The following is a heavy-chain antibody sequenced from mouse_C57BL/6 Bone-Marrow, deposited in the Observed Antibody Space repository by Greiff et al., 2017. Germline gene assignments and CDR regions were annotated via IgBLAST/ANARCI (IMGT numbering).Heavy chain of an antibody. CDR2: INYDGSST. V-gene: IGHV5-16*01. Sequence: DVKLVESEGGLVQPGSSMKLSCTASGFTFSDYYMAWVRQVPEKGLEWVANINYDGSSTYYLDSLKSRFIISRDNAKNILYLQMSSLKSEDTATYYCARDQGPGSPYYAMDYWGQGTSVTVSS. J-gene: IGHJ4*01. CDR1: GFTFSDYY. CDR3: ARDQGPGSPYYAMDY. D-gene: IGHD3-2*02.